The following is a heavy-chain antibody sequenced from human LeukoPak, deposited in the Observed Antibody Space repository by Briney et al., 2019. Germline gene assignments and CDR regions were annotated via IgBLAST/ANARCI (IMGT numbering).Heavy chain of an antibody. CDR1: GLTFTDYS. D-gene: IGHD2-21*01. V-gene: IGHV3-48*02. Sequence: GGSLRLSCAASGLTFTDYSLNCVCQAPGKGLQWISYISSSSSTIYYADSVKGRFTISRDNAKHSVSLQMKSLRDEDTAIYYCVTDLAKKWGQGTLVTVSS. J-gene: IGHJ1*01. CDR2: ISSSSSTI. CDR3: VTDLAKK.